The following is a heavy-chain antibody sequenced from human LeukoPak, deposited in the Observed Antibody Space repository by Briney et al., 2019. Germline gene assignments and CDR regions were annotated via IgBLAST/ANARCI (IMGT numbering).Heavy chain of an antibody. CDR2: IKEDGSEK. V-gene: IGHV3-7*02. CDR3: ARAIGGYYGN. Sequence: GGSLRLSCAVSGFTFSRYWMSWVRQAPGKGLEWVANIKEDGSEKHYVDSVKGRFTISRDNAKNSLYLQMNSLRAEDTAVYYCARAIGGYYGNWGQGTLVTVSS. D-gene: IGHD3-22*01. CDR1: GFTFSRYW. J-gene: IGHJ4*02.